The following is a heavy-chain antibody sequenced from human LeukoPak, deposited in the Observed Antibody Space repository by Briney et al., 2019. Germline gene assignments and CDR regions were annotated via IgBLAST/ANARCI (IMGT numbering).Heavy chain of an antibody. V-gene: IGHV3-30-3*01. Sequence: GRSLRLSCAASGFTFSSYAMHWVRQAPGKGLEWVAVISYDGSNKYYADSVKGRFTISRDNAVNSLYLQMNSLRAEDTAMYYCARDSRMNYYASWGRGTLVTVSS. J-gene: IGHJ5*02. CDR3: ARDSRMNYYAS. CDR1: GFTFSSYA. CDR2: ISYDGSNK. D-gene: IGHD3-3*01.